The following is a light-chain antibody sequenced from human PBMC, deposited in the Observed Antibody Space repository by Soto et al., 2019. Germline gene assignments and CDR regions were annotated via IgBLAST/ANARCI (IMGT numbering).Light chain of an antibody. CDR2: FAS. CDR3: QQFNSYPRT. V-gene: IGKV1-9*01. CDR1: QGISNL. J-gene: IGKJ1*01. Sequence: DIQLTQSPSFLSASEGDRVTIACRASQGISNLLAWYQQKPGKAPKLLISFASTLQSGVPSRFTGSGSGTEFTLTITSLQPEDFATYYCQQFNSYPRTFGKGTKVYIK.